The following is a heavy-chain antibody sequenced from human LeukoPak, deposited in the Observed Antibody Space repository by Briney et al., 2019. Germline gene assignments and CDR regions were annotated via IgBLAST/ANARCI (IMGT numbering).Heavy chain of an antibody. J-gene: IGHJ6*02. Sequence: SETLSLTCTVSGGSISSYYWSWIRQPPGKGLERIGYIYYSGSTNYNPSLKSRVTISVDTSKNQFSLKLSSVTAADTAVYYCARAYSSSSPFDFYYVMDVWGQGTTVTVSS. CDR2: IYYSGST. CDR1: GGSISSYY. V-gene: IGHV4-59*01. CDR3: ARAYSSSSPFDFYYVMDV. D-gene: IGHD6-6*01.